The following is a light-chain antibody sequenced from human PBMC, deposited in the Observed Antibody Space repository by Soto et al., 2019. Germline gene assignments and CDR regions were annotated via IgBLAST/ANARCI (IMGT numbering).Light chain of an antibody. J-gene: IGKJ1*01. CDR2: GAS. Sequence: EIVMTQSPATLSVSPGERVTLSCRASQSVSSNLAWYQQKPGQAPRLLIYGASTRATGIAARFSGSGSGTEFTLTISSLQSEDFAVYYCHQYNFWPTFGQGTKVDIK. CDR1: QSVSSN. CDR3: HQYNFWPT. V-gene: IGKV3-15*01.